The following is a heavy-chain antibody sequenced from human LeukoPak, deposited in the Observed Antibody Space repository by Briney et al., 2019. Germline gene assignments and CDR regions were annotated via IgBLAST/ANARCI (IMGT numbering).Heavy chain of an antibody. CDR2: ISYDGSNK. J-gene: IGHJ4*02. CDR1: GFTFSSYG. CDR3: AKDRSVGSGSPFFDY. D-gene: IGHD3-10*01. V-gene: IGHV3-30*18. Sequence: PPGSLRLSCAASGFTFSSYGMHWVRQAPGKGLEWVAVISYDGSNKYYADSVKGRFTISRDNSKNTLYLQMNSLRAEDTAVYYCAKDRSVGSGSPFFDYWGQGTLVTVSS.